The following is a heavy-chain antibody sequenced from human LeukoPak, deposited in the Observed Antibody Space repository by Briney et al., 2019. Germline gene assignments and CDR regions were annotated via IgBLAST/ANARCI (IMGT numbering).Heavy chain of an antibody. Sequence: SETLSLTCTVSGGSISSYYWSWIRQPAGKGLEWIGRIYTSGSTNYNPSLKSRVTMSVDTSKNQFSLKLSSVTAADTAVYYCARDGYCSSTSCHTGVDYWGQGTLVTVSS. V-gene: IGHV4-4*07. D-gene: IGHD2-2*03. J-gene: IGHJ4*02. CDR1: GGSISSYY. CDR2: IYTSGST. CDR3: ARDGYCSSTSCHTGVDY.